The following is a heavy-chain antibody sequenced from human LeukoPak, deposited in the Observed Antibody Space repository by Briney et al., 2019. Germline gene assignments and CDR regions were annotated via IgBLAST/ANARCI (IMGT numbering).Heavy chain of an antibody. CDR2: MNPNSGNT. CDR1: GYTFTSYD. V-gene: IGHV1-8*03. CDR3: ARGLGRWLRIGYYYYYMDV. D-gene: IGHD5-24*01. Sequence: GASVKVSCKASGYTFTSYDINWVRQATGQGLEWMGWMNPNSGNTGYAQKFQGRVTITRNTSISTAYMELSSLRSEDTAVYYCARGLGRWLRIGYYYYYMDVWGKGTTVTVSS. J-gene: IGHJ6*03.